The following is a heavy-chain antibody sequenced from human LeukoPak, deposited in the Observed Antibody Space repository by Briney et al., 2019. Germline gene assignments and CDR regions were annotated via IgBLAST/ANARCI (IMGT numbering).Heavy chain of an antibody. CDR3: ARGVPKTSYYYYYMDV. V-gene: IGHV3-48*01. CDR2: ISSSGYTI. Sequence: GGTLRLFCDVSGFTCRDYSMYWVREAPGKGLEWVLYISSSGYTIIYADPVKGRFTISRDNAKNSLYLQRKSLRAQDTAVYYCARGVPKTSYYYYYMDVWGKGTTVTVSS. D-gene: IGHD4-11*01. J-gene: IGHJ6*03. CDR1: GFTCRDYS.